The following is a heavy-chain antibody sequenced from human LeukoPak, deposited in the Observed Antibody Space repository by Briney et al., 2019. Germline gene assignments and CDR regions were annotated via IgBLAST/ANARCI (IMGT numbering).Heavy chain of an antibody. CDR2: IYYSGST. J-gene: IGHJ4*02. D-gene: IGHD2-2*01. Sequence: PSETLSLTCTVSGGSISNYYWSWIRQPPGKGLEWVGYIYYSGSTNYNPSLKSRVTISVDTSKNQFSPKLSSVTAADTAVYYCARVAHCSSTTCYQGIFDYWGQGTLVTVSS. V-gene: IGHV4-59*01. CDR1: GGSISNYY. CDR3: ARVAHCSSTTCYQGIFDY.